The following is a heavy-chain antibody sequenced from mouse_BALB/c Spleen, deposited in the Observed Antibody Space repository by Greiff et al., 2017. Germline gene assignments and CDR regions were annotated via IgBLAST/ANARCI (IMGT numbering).Heavy chain of an antibody. V-gene: IGHV5-4*02. Sequence: EVKLQESGGGLVKPGGSLKLSCAASGFTFSDYYMYWVRQTPEKRLEWVAAISDGGSYTYYPDSVKGRFTISRDNAKNNLYLQMSSLKSEDTAMYYCARGYYGSDYWGQGTTLTVSS. CDR3: ARGYYGSDY. J-gene: IGHJ2*01. CDR2: ISDGGSYT. D-gene: IGHD1-1*01. CDR1: GFTFSDYY.